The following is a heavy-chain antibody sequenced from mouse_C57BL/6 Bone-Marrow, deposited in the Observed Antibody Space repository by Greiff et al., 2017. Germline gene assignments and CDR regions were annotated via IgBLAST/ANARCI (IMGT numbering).Heavy chain of an antibody. CDR3: AREGRFTTVVGEAMDY. D-gene: IGHD1-1*01. CDR1: GFTFSSYT. CDR2: ISGGGGNT. V-gene: IGHV5-9*01. Sequence: VQLKESGGGLVKPGGSLKLSCAASGFTFSSYTMSWVRQTPEKRLEWVATISGGGGNTYYPDSVKGRFTISRDNAKNTLYLQMSSLRSEDTALYYCAREGRFTTVVGEAMDYWGQGTSVTVSS. J-gene: IGHJ4*01.